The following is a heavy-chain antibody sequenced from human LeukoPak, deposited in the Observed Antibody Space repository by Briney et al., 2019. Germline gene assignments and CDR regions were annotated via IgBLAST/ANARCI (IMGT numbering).Heavy chain of an antibody. V-gene: IGHV3-23*01. CDR3: ARHSSTSGYPRSACAFDY. Sequence: PGGSLRLSCAASGFTFSSYAMSWVRQAPGKGLEWVSAISGSGGSTYYADSVKGRFTISRDNSKNTLYLQMNSLRAEDTAVYYCARHSSTSGYPRSACAFDYWGQGTLFTVSS. D-gene: IGHD2-2*01. CDR1: GFTFSSYA. J-gene: IGHJ4*02. CDR2: ISGSGGST.